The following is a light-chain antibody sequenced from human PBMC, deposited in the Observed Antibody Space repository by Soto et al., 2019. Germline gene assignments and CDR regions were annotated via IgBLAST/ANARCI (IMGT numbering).Light chain of an antibody. V-gene: IGLV2-14*01. Sequence: QSVLTQPASVSGSPGQSITISCTGTSSDVGGYNYVSWYQQLPGKAPKLMIYDVSDRPSGVSNRFSGSKSGNTASLTISGLQAEDEADYYCRSYTSSSLYVFGTGTKVTVL. J-gene: IGLJ1*01. CDR3: RSYTSSSLYV. CDR1: SSDVGGYNY. CDR2: DVS.